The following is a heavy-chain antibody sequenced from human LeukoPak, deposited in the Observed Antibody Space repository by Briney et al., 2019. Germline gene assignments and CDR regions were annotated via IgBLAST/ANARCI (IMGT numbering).Heavy chain of an antibody. CDR2: ISTYGGST. D-gene: IGHD7-27*01. J-gene: IGHJ4*02. Sequence: GGSLRLSCAASGFTFSNYAMYWVRLAPGKGLESVSGISTYGGSTYYANSVKDRFTISRDNSKNTLYLQMGSLRAEDMAVYYCARGPGNWGFIDYWGQGTLVTVSS. CDR3: ARGPGNWGFIDY. CDR1: GFTFSNYA. V-gene: IGHV3-64*01.